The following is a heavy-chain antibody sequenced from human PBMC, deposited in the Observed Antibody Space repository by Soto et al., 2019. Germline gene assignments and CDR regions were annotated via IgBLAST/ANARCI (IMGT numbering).Heavy chain of an antibody. D-gene: IGHD5-18*01. V-gene: IGHV1-69*13. J-gene: IGHJ6*02. CDR3: ARAVYGYSNHYYYYYGMDV. CDR1: GGTFSSYA. CDR2: IIPIFGTA. Sequence: SVKVSCKASGGTFSSYAVSWVRQAPGQGLEWMGGIIPIFGTANYAQKFQGRVTITADESTSTAYMELSSLRSEDTAVYYCARAVYGYSNHYYYYYGMDVWGQGTTVTVSS.